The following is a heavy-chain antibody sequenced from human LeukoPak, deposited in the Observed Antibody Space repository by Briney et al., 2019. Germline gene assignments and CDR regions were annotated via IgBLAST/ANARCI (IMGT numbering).Heavy chain of an antibody. J-gene: IGHJ6*02. CDR3: AGSYYYDSSGYYQYYYYYGMDV. Sequence: ASVKVSCKASGYTFTSYDINWVRQATGQGLEWMGWTNPNSGNTGYAQKFQGRVTMTRNTSISTAYMELSSLRSEDTAVYYCAGSYYYDSSGYYQYYYYYGMDVWGQGTTVTVSS. D-gene: IGHD3-22*01. CDR1: GYTFTSYD. CDR2: TNPNSGNT. V-gene: IGHV1-8*01.